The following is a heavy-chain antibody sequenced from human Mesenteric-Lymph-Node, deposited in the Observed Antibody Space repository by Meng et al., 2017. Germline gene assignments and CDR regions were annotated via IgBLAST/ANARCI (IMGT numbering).Heavy chain of an antibody. CDR3: ARHPSWGTGSIHF. J-gene: IGHJ4*02. V-gene: IGHV4-59*08. CDR1: GTYTSSYY. Sequence: VHLQDLGPGLVKPADTLSLSCSACGTYTSSYYWSWLRQPPGKGLEWIAYIHSSGSTNYNPSLKSRVTMSVDTSKNQFSLNMRSVTAADTAVYYCARHPSWGTGSIHFWGQGTLVTVSS. CDR2: IHSSGST. D-gene: IGHD1-1*01.